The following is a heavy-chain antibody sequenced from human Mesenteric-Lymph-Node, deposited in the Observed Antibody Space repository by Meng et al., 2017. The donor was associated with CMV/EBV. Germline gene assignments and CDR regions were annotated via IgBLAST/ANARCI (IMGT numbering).Heavy chain of an antibody. Sequence: YGGSFSGYYWSWIRQPPGKGLEWIGEINHSGSTNYNPSPKSRVTISVDTSKNQFSLKLSSVTAADTAVYYCARGGWCCSWYWYNGFDPWGQGTLVTVSS. V-gene: IGHV4-34*01. J-gene: IGHJ5*02. CDR3: ARGGWCCSWYWYNGFDP. CDR1: GGSFSGYY. D-gene: IGHD6-13*01. CDR2: INHSGST.